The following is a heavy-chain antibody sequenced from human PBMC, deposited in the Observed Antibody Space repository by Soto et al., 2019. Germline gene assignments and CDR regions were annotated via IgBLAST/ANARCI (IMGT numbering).Heavy chain of an antibody. J-gene: IGHJ5*01. D-gene: IGHD2-15*01. Sequence: LRFSCAGSGFTFRWFGMNWVRQAPGKGLEWVARISNDGSNEYYVDSVKGRFTISRDNSKNTLYLQMDSLRAEDTAVYYCAKDPRYCSGGTCFPEGEHWLDSWGQGTLVTVSS. CDR1: GFTFRWFG. CDR3: AKDPRYCSGGTCFPEGEHWLDS. CDR2: ISNDGSNE. V-gene: IGHV3-30*18.